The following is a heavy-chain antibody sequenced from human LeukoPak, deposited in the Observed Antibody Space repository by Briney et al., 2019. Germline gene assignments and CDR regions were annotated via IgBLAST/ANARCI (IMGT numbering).Heavy chain of an antibody. CDR3: ARGSDDFWSGYSPSY. D-gene: IGHD3-3*01. Sequence: GASVKVSCKASGYTFTGYYMHWVRQAPGQGLEWMGWINPNSGGTNYAQKFQGRVTMTRDTSISTAYMELSRLRSDDTAVYYCARGSDDFWSGYSPSYWGQGTLVTVSS. J-gene: IGHJ4*02. V-gene: IGHV1-2*02. CDR2: INPNSGGT. CDR1: GYTFTGYY.